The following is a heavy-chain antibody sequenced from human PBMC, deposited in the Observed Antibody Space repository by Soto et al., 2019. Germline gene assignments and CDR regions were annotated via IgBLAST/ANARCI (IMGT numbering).Heavy chain of an antibody. CDR1: GGTFSSYA. CDR2: IIPIFGTA. D-gene: IGHD2-2*02. J-gene: IGHJ5*02. CDR3: ARGHVPAAIDWFDP. Sequence: QVQLVQSGAEVKKPGSSVKVSCKASGGTFSSYAISWVRQAPGQGLEWMGGIIPIFGTANYAQKFQGRVTITADESTSKAYMELSSLRSEDTAVYYCARGHVPAAIDWFDPWGQGTLVTVSS. V-gene: IGHV1-69*01.